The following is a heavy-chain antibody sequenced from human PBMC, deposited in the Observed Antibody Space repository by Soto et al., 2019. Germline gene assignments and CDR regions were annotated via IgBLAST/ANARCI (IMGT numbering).Heavy chain of an antibody. D-gene: IGHD6-19*01. V-gene: IGHV3-30*18. CDR1: GFTFSSYG. CDR2: ISYDGSNK. J-gene: IGHJ3*02. Sequence: QVQLVESGGGVVQPGRSLRLSCAASGFTFSSYGMHWVRQAPGKGLEWVAVISYDGSNKYYADSVKGRFTISRDNSKNTRYLQMNSLRAEDTAVYYCAKERVAGSDDAFDIWGQGTMVTVSS. CDR3: AKERVAGSDDAFDI.